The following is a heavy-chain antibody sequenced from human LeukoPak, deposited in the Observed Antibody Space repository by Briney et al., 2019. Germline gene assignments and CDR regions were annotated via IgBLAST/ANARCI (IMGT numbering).Heavy chain of an antibody. D-gene: IGHD5-12*01. J-gene: IGHJ4*02. CDR1: GFSFNFYS. CDR2: ITGSSVT. Sequence: PGGSLRLSCAASGFSFNFYSMNWVRQAPGEGLGWISYITGSSVTMYGGSVKGRFTISTDNDKKLVYLQMINLRVEDTAVYYCTRDGGYSGFDFAYWGQGVPVTVSS. V-gene: IGHV3-69-1*02. CDR3: TRDGGYSGFDFAY.